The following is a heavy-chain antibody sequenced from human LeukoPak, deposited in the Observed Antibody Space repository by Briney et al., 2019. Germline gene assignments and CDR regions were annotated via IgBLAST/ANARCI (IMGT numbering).Heavy chain of an antibody. CDR1: GFTFSSDA. Sequence: GGSLRLSCAASGFTFSSDAMSWVRQAPGKGLEWVSAISGSGGSTYYADSVKGRLTISRDNSKNTLYLQMNSLRAEDTAVYYCARGPTTVIAYYYYYYMDVWGKGTTVTVSS. CDR3: ARGPTTVIAYYYYYYMDV. J-gene: IGHJ6*03. CDR2: ISGSGGST. V-gene: IGHV3-23*01. D-gene: IGHD4-11*01.